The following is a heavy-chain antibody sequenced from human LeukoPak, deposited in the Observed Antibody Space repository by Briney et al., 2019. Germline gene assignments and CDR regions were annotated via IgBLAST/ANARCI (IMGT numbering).Heavy chain of an antibody. CDR2: ISGGSSTM. CDR1: GFTFSDYS. Sequence: PGGSLRLSCAASGFTFSDYSMNWVRQAPGKGLEWVSYISGGSSTMYYADSVKGRFTISRDNAKNSLYLQMNSLRAEDTAGYYCARDRGQTGYYWSYYYYMDVWGIGTTVTVSS. J-gene: IGHJ6*03. CDR3: ARDRGQTGYYWSYYYYMDV. D-gene: IGHD3-9*01. V-gene: IGHV3-48*01.